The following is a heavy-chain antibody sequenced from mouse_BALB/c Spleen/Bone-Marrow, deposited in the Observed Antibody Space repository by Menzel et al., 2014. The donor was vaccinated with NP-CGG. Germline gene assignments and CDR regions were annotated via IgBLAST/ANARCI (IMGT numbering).Heavy chain of an antibody. CDR3: ATMITDWYFDV. V-gene: IGHV14-3*02. Sequence: VHVKQSGAELVKPGASVKLSCTASGFNIKDTYMHWVKQRPEQGLEWIGRIDPANGNTKYDLKFQGKATITADTSSNTAYLQLSSLTFEDTAVYYCATMITDWYFDVWGAGTTVTVSS. J-gene: IGHJ1*01. CDR1: GFNIKDTY. D-gene: IGHD2-4*01. CDR2: IDPANGNT.